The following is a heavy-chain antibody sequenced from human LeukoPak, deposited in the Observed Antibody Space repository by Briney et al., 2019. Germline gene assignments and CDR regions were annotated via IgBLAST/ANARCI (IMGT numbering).Heavy chain of an antibody. D-gene: IGHD4-17*01. CDR3: ARDLRYWYFDL. V-gene: IGHV4-61*02. CDR1: GGSISSSSYY. J-gene: IGHJ2*01. Sequence: SETLSLTCTVSGGSISSSSYYWGWIRQPAGKGLEWIGRIYTSGSTNYNPSLKSRVTMSVDTSKNQFSLKLSSVTAADTAVYYCARDLRYWYFDLWGRGTLVTVSS. CDR2: IYTSGST.